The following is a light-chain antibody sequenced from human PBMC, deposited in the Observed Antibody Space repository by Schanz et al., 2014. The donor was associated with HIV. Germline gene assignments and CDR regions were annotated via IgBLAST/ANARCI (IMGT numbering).Light chain of an antibody. J-gene: IGLJ7*01. V-gene: IGLV1-44*01. CDR2: SDN. CDR3: ATWDDSLNGVV. Sequence: QSVLTQPPSASGTPGQRVTISCSGSSSNFRSNAVNWYQQLPGSAPQLLIYSDNQRPSRVPDRFFGSKSGTSASLAISGLRSDDEAHYYCATWDDSLNGVVFGGGTQLTVL. CDR1: SSNFRSNA.